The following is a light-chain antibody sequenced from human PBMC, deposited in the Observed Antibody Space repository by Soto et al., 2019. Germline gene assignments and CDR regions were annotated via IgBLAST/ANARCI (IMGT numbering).Light chain of an antibody. V-gene: IGKV3-20*01. CDR3: QQDGSSPIT. J-gene: IGKJ5*01. Sequence: EIVLTQSPGTLSLSPGERATFSCRASQRFSRTSLAWYQQKTGQAPRLLIYGASTRATGSPDRFSGSGSGTHFTLTISRLEPEDFAVYYCQQDGSSPITFGQGKRLEMK. CDR2: GAS. CDR1: QRFSRTS.